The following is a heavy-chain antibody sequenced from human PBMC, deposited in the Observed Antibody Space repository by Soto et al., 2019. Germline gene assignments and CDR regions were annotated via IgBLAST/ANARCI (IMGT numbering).Heavy chain of an antibody. CDR2: IIPIFGTA. Sequence: GASVKVSCKASGGTFSSYAISWVRQAPGQGLEWMGGIIPIFGTASYAQKFQGRVTITADESTSTAYMELSSLRSEDTAVYYCARVGEENGSGSIRRPYYYGMDVWGQGTTVTVSS. J-gene: IGHJ6*02. D-gene: IGHD3-10*01. CDR1: GGTFSSYA. V-gene: IGHV1-69*13. CDR3: ARVGEENGSGSIRRPYYYGMDV.